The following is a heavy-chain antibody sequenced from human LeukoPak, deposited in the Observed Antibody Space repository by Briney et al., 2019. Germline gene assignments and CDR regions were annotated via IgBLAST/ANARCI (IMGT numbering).Heavy chain of an antibody. D-gene: IGHD4-17*01. Sequence: GGSLRLSCAASGFTFSSYAMSWVRQAPEKGLEWVSAISGSGGSTYYADSVKGRFTISRDNSKNTLYLQMNSLRAEDTAVYYCAKGEGGYGDCFDYWGQGTLVTVSS. CDR2: ISGSGGST. V-gene: IGHV3-23*01. CDR3: AKGEGGYGDCFDY. J-gene: IGHJ4*02. CDR1: GFTFSSYA.